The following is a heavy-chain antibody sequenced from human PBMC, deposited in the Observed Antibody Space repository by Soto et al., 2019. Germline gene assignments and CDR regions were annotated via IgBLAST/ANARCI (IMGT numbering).Heavy chain of an antibody. Sequence: QVQLVESGGGVVQPGRSLRVSCAASGFTFSGYAMHWVRQAPGKGLEWVAIISYGGAIESYADSVKGRFTISRDNSKNTLFLLMNSLRPEYTAVYYCARDHYDTSGRYRIDSCGQGTLVTVSS. CDR3: ARDHYDTSGRYRIDS. CDR2: ISYGGAIE. D-gene: IGHD3-22*01. V-gene: IGHV3-30-3*01. CDR1: GFTFSGYA. J-gene: IGHJ4*02.